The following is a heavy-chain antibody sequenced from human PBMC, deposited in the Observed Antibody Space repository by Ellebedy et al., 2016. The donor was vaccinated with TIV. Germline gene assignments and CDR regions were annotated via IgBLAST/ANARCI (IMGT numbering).Heavy chain of an antibody. CDR1: GFTFSSYW. V-gene: IGHV3-74*01. Sequence: GGSLRLXXSASGFTFSSYWMHWVRQAPGKGLVWVSRISTDGSSTGYADFVKGRFTISRDNAKNTLYLQMNSLRAEDTAVYYCARLTVDTVMVSSSWGQGTLVTVSS. CDR2: ISTDGSST. J-gene: IGHJ1*01. CDR3: ARLTVDTVMVSSS. D-gene: IGHD5-18*01.